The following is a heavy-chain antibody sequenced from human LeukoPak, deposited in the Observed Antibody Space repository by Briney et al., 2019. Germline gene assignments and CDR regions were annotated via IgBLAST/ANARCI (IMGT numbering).Heavy chain of an antibody. V-gene: IGHV3-30*04. J-gene: IGHJ4*02. CDR3: AIGDGLGELSSAFDY. Sequence: VGSLRLSCAASGITFSTYAMHWVRQAPGKGLEWVAGISYDGSKKYYADSMKGRFTISRENAKNTVYLQVTCLRADDTAIYYCAIGDGLGELSSAFDYWGQGALVTVSS. CDR2: ISYDGSKK. CDR1: GITFSTYA. D-gene: IGHD3-16*02.